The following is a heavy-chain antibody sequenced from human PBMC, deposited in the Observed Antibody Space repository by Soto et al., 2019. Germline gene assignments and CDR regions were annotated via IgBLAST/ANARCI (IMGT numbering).Heavy chain of an antibody. CDR1: GYTFASYG. V-gene: IGHV1-18*01. J-gene: IGHJ5*02. D-gene: IGHD4-17*01. Sequence: ASVKVSCKASGYTFASYGISWVRQAPGQGLEWMGWISAYNGNTNYAQKLQGRVTMTTDTSTSTAYMELRSLGSDDTAVYYCARDHDYGVSFDPWGQGTLVTVSS. CDR3: ARDHDYGVSFDP. CDR2: ISAYNGNT.